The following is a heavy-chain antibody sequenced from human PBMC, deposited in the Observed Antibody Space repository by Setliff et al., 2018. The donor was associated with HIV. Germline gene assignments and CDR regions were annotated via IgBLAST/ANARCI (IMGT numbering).Heavy chain of an antibody. J-gene: IGHJ4*02. CDR1: GGSISSYY. CDR2: VHCSATS. CDR3: ARGGSYDTFDY. V-gene: IGHV4-4*07. Sequence: SETLSLTCTVSGGSISSYYWSWIRQSAGRGLEWIGRVHCSATSNYNPSLKGRVAISVDTSKNQFSLKLSSVTAADPAVYYCARGGSYDTFDYWGQGTLVTVSS. D-gene: IGHD3-22*01.